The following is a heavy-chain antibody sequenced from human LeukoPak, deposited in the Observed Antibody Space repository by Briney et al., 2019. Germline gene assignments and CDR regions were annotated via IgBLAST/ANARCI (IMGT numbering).Heavy chain of an antibody. J-gene: IGHJ4*02. Sequence: PSETLSPTCTVSGGSIGSGCSDSSWIRQPAWSGLEWIGRIYTSGSTNYNPSLNSRVSISVDTSNNQYSLKLSSVAAGDTDVYYCARDGVPSIAAPFDYWGQGTLVTVSS. V-gene: IGHV4-61*02. CDR2: IYTSGST. CDR3: ARDGVPSIAAPFDY. CDR1: GGSIGSGCSD. D-gene: IGHD6-6*01.